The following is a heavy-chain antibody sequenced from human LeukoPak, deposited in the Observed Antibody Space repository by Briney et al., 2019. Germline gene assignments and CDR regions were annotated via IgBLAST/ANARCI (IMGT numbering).Heavy chain of an antibody. V-gene: IGHV1-69*13. D-gene: IGHD3-16*01. Sequence: SVKVSCKTSGGTFNDFAIYWVRQAPGHGLEWMGRITPTFGTTNYAQKFEDRITISLDGPTNTAYMEMTSLRYEDTAVYYCARASQTFGERCNVFDVWGQGTRIIVSS. J-gene: IGHJ3*01. CDR3: ARASQTFGERCNVFDV. CDR2: ITPTFGTT. CDR1: GGTFNDFA.